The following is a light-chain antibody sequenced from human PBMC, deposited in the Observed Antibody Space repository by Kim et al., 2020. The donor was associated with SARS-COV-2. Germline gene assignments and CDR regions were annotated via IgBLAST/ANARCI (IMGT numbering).Light chain of an antibody. V-gene: IGLV3-21*04. J-gene: IGLJ2*01. Sequence: AQGKTARITCGGNNIGSKSVHWYQQKPGHAPVLVIYYDSDRPSGIPERFSGSNSGNTATLTISRVEAGDEADYYCQVWDSSSDHVVFGGGTQLTVL. CDR2: YDS. CDR3: QVWDSSSDHVV. CDR1: NIGSKS.